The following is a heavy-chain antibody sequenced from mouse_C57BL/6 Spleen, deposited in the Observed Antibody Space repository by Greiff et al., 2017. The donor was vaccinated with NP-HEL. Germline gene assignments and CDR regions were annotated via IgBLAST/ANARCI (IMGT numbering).Heavy chain of an antibody. CDR2: IYPRDGST. CDR1: GYTFTDHT. D-gene: IGHD2-5*01. V-gene: IGHV1-78*01. J-gene: IGHJ4*01. Sequence: VQLQQSDAELVKPGASVKISCKVSGYTFTDHTIHWMKQRPEQGLEWIGYIYPRDGSTKYNEKFKGKATLTADKSSSTAYMQLNSLTSEDSAVYFCANGYYSNCYAMDYWGQGTSVTVSS. CDR3: ANGYYSNCYAMDY.